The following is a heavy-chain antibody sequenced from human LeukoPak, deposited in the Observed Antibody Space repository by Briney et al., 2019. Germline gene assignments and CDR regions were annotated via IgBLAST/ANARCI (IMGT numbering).Heavy chain of an antibody. CDR3: AKTMWRSTSSYDY. CDR2: ISGGGGST. Sequence: GGSLRLSCAASGFTFSSCAMNWVRQAPGKGLEWVSTISGGGGSTFYAVSVKGRFTISRDNSKNKLYLQMNSLRAEDTAIYYCAKTMWRSTSSYDYWGRGTLVTVPS. CDR1: GFTFSSCA. V-gene: IGHV3-23*01. J-gene: IGHJ4*02. D-gene: IGHD6-6*01.